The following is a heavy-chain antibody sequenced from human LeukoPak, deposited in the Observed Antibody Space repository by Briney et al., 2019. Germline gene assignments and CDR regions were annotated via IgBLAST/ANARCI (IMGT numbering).Heavy chain of an antibody. J-gene: IGHJ4*02. V-gene: IGHV4-4*02. Sequence: PSETLSLTCAVSGDSITNTNWWNWVRQPPGKGLEWIAEIVHRGNTNYNPSLKSRVTISADKSKNQFSLKLNSVTAADTAVYYCARGYGPGYWGQGTLVTVSA. CDR1: GDSITNTNW. D-gene: IGHD4-17*01. CDR2: IVHRGNT. CDR3: ARGYGPGY.